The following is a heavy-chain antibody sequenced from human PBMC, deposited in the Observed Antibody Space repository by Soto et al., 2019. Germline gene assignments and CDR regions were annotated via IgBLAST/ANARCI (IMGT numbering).Heavy chain of an antibody. CDR1: GFTFSSHD. J-gene: IGHJ6*02. V-gene: IGHV3-13*01. CDR2: IDTAGDT. CDR3: ARGYYYGMDV. Sequence: HPGGSLRLSCAASGFTFSSHDMHWVRQAPGKGLEWVSSIDTAGDTYYPGSVKGRFTISRESAKNSLYLQMNSLRAGDTAVYYCARGYYYGMDVWGQGTTVTVSS.